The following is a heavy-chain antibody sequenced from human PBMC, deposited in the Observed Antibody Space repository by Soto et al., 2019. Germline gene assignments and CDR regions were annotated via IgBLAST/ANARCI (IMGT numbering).Heavy chain of an antibody. Sequence: QVQLVESGGGVVQPGRSLSLSCAASGFTFSSYGIHWVRQARGKALEWVAVIWYDGSNKYYADSVKSRFTISRDNSKHTRHLEMNSLTDEDTAVYYCVRELLVQGMKYHGMDVWGKGTTVTVSS. V-gene: IGHV3-33*01. CDR1: GFTFSSYG. CDR3: VRELLVQGMKYHGMDV. J-gene: IGHJ6*04. D-gene: IGHD3-10*01. CDR2: IWYDGSNK.